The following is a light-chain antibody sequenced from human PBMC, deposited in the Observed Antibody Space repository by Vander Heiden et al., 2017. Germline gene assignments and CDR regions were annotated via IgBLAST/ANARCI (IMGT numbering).Light chain of an antibody. J-gene: IGKJ4*02. V-gene: IGKV4-1*01. Sequence: DIVMTQSPHSLAVSLAERATIHCKSSQSVLDSYNNNNDLAWYQQKPGQPPKLLIYWASTRQSGVPDRFSGSGSGTDFTLTISSLQADDVAVYYCQQYYIAPLTFGGGTRVEIK. CDR2: WAS. CDR3: QQYYIAPLT. CDR1: QSVLDSYNNNND.